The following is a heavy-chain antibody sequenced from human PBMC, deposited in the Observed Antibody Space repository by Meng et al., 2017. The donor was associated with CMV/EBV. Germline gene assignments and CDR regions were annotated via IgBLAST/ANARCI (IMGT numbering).Heavy chain of an antibody. V-gene: IGHV1-2*02. CDR2: INPNSGGT. CDR3: ARVLRYCSSTSCYRFYFDY. D-gene: IGHD2-2*02. J-gene: IGHJ4*02. Sequence: SVTVSCKASGYTLTCYSMHWVRQAPGQGLAWMGWINPNSGGTNYAQKFQGRVTMTRDTSISTAYMELSRLRSDDTAVYYCARVLRYCSSTSCYRFYFDYWGQGTLVTVSS. CDR1: GYTLTCYS.